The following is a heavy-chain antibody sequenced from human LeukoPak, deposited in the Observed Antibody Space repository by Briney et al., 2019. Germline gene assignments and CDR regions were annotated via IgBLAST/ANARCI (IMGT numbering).Heavy chain of an antibody. J-gene: IGHJ4*02. CDR2: IYYSGLT. D-gene: IGHD1-26*01. CDR1: GGSISSSSYH. V-gene: IGHV4-39*02. CDR3: SRLREGSPGDY. Sequence: SETLSLTCSVSGGSISSSSYHWGWTRQPPGKGREWSGSIYYSGLTYYNPSLKSRVTISVDTSRNHFSLKLTSVSAADTAVYYCSRLREGSPGDYWGQGTLVSVSS.